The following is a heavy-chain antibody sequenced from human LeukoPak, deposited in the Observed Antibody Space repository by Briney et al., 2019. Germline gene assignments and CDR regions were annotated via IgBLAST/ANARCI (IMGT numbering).Heavy chain of an antibody. V-gene: IGHV3-23*01. CDR3: AILIAVAGPATFY. CDR2: ISGSGDST. CDR1: GFTFTSYA. J-gene: IGHJ4*02. D-gene: IGHD6-19*01. Sequence: GGSLRLSCAASGFTFTSYAMSWVRQAPGKGLQWVSRISGSGDSTYYADSVKGRFTISRDNSNNTLYLQMNSLRAEDTAVYCCAILIAVAGPATFYWGQGTLVTVSS.